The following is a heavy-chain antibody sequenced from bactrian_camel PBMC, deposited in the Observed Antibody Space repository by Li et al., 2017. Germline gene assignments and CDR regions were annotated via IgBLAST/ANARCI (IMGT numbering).Heavy chain of an antibody. J-gene: IGHJ6*01. Sequence: DVQLVESGGGLVQPGGSLRVSCAASGFAFSSYGMIWVRQAPGKGLELVSSINSGGDILWYADSVKGRFTISRDNAKNTVYLQLNSLKPEDTAVYYCAHDWEGFGCWGQGTQVTVS. D-gene: IGHD1*01. CDR1: GFAFSSYG. CDR2: INSGGDIL. V-gene: IGHV3S40*01. CDR3: AHDWEGFGC.